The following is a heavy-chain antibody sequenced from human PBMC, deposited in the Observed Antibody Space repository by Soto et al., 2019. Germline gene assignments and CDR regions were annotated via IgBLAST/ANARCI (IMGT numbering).Heavy chain of an antibody. J-gene: IGHJ5*02. V-gene: IGHV2-5*02. D-gene: IGHD3-9*01. Sequence: QITLKASGPTLVKPTQTLTLTCTFSGFSLSTSGVGVGWIRQPPGKALTWLALIYWDADKRYSPSLKSRLTITKDNSKNQVVLTMTNMDPVDTATYYFAHIEIFQGPGIDNPLLYNWFDPWGQETLVTVSS. CDR1: GFSLSTSGVG. CDR2: IYWDADK. CDR3: AHIEIFQGPGIDNPLLYNWFDP.